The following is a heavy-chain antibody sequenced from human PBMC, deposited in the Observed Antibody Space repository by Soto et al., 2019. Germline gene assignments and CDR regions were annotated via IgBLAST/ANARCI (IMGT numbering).Heavy chain of an antibody. D-gene: IGHD2-2*01. CDR1: GFTFSRFW. V-gene: IGHV3-7*05. J-gene: IGHJ3*01. Sequence: EVQLVESGGGLVQPGGSLRVSCAASGFTFSRFWMSWVRQAPGKGLEWVANIKQDGSEKSYVDSVKGRFTISRDNAKHSLYLQMESLRAEDTGVYYCARGYCGTSTCYAGGFDLWGQGTMLPVS. CDR2: IKQDGSEK. CDR3: ARGYCGTSTCYAGGFDL.